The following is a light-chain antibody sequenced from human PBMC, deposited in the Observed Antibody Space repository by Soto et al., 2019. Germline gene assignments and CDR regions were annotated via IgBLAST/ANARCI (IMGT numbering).Light chain of an antibody. Sequence: EIVLTQSPATLSLSPGERATLSCRASQSVSSYLAWYQQKPGQAPRLLIYDASNRATGIPARFSGSGSGTDFILTISSLDPEDFAVYYCQRRSNPLTFGGGTKVEIK. CDR3: QRRSNPLT. CDR1: QSVSSY. V-gene: IGKV3-11*01. CDR2: DAS. J-gene: IGKJ4*01.